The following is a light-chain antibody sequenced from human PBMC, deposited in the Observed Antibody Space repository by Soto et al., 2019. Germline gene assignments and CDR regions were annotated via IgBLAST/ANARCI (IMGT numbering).Light chain of an antibody. J-gene: IGKJ1*01. CDR1: QILVHSDGKTY. CDR3: MQSILLLWT. Sequence: DIVMTQTPLSLSGTPGHPASISFKSSQILVHSDGKTYLYWYVQKPSQPPQPRIHDVSNRFSGVPARISGSGSGTDFTLKISRVEAEDVGVYYCMQSILLLWTSGHGTTVDI. CDR2: DVS. V-gene: IGKV2D-29*01.